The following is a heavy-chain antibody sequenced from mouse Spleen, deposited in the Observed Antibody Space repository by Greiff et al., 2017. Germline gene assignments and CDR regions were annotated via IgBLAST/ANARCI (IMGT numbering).Heavy chain of an antibody. D-gene: IGHD2-2*01. Sequence: VKLMESGAELVRPGTSVKVSCKASGYAFTNYLIEWVKQRPGQGLEWIGVINPGSGGTNYNEKFKGKATLTADKSSSTAYMQLSSLTSDDSAVYFCARGGLRPYYYAMDYWGQGTSVTGSS. CDR3: ARGGLRPYYYAMDY. CDR1: GYAFTNYL. CDR2: INPGSGGT. J-gene: IGHJ4*01. V-gene: IGHV1-54*01.